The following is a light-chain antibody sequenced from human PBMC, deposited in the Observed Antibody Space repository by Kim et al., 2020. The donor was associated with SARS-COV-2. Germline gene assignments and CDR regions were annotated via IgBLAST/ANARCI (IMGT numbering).Light chain of an antibody. CDR2: DVS. J-gene: IGLJ1*01. Sequence: QSALTQPTSVSGSPGQSITISCTGTSSDVGGYNYVSWYQQHPGKAPKLMIYDVSNRPSGVSNHFSGSKSGNTASLTISGLQAEDEADYYCGSYTSSSTLAFYVFGTGTKFTVL. V-gene: IGLV2-14*03. CDR3: GSYTSSSTLAFYV. CDR1: SSDVGGYNY.